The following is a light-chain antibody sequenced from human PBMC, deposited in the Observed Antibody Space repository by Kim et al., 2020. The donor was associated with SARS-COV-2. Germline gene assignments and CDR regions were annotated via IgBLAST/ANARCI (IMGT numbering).Light chain of an antibody. CDR1: HDIRNY. CDR2: GAS. CDR3: LQHHTYPFT. J-gene: IGKJ5*01. V-gene: IGKV1-17*01. Sequence: GSVRDSVTLTCRASHDIRNYIGWYQQNPGRAPKRHIYGASSLQSGVPSSFSGSGSGTEFTLTICSLQPEYFATYFCLQHHTYPFTFGQGTRLEIK.